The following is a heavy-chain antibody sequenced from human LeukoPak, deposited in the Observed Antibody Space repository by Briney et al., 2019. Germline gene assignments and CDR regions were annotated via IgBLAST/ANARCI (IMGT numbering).Heavy chain of an antibody. Sequence: GGSLRLSCAASGFSFSTYWMTWVRQAPGKGLQWVANIKQDGSEKNYVDSVKGRFTISRDNAKNSLYLQMNSLRAEDTAVYYCARARLTLAREVIIKADYWGQGILVTVSS. J-gene: IGHJ4*02. D-gene: IGHD3-10*01. CDR2: IKQDGSEK. CDR3: ARARLTLAREVIIKADY. V-gene: IGHV3-7*03. CDR1: GFSFSTYW.